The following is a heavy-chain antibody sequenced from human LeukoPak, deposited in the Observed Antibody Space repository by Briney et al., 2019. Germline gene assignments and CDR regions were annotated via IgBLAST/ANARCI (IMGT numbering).Heavy chain of an antibody. CDR1: GFTVSSNY. CDR3: ARVDTLSY. D-gene: IGHD5-18*01. V-gene: IGHV3-53*01. Sequence: GGSLRLSCAASGFTVSSNYMSWVRQAPGKGLEWVSVIYSGGSSYYADSVKGRFTISRDNSKNTVYLQMNSLRAEDTAVYYCARVDTLSYWGQGTLVPVSS. CDR2: IYSGGSS. J-gene: IGHJ4*02.